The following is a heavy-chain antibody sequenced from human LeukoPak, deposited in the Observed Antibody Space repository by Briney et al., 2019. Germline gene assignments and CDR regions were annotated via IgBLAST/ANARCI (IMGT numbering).Heavy chain of an antibody. CDR2: IYYSGST. D-gene: IGHD3-10*01. V-gene: IGHV4-39*01. J-gene: IGHJ4*02. CDR3: ARSTYYYGSGSPVDDY. Sequence: SETLSLTCTVSGGSISSSSYYWGWIRQPPGKGLEWIGSIYYSGSTYYSPSLKSRVTISVDTSKNQFSLKLSSVTAADTAVYYCARSTYYYGSGSPVDDYWGQGTLVTVSS. CDR1: GGSISSSSYY.